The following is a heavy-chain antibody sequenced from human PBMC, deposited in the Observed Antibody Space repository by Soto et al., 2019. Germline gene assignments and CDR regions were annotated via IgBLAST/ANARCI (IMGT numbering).Heavy chain of an antibody. CDR3: ATRARQECYYMDV. V-gene: IGHV3-64*01. Sequence: EVQLAESGGGLAQPGGSLRLSCAASGFTLRGYAMDWVRQAPGKGLVYVSGISSNGVGTYYANSVQGRFTISRDNSKNRVSVKMVSLSTEDMAVYDCATRARQECYYMDVWGNGTTVTVSS. CDR2: ISSNGVGT. D-gene: IGHD6-6*01. CDR1: GFTLRGYA. J-gene: IGHJ6*03.